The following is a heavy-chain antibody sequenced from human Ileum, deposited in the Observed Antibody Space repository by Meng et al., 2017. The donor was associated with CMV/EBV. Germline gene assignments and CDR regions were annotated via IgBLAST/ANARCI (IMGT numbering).Heavy chain of an antibody. CDR2: ISSDGSST. CDR1: EFPFGTYW. D-gene: IGHD4-23*01. Sequence: CAASEFPFGTYWMHWVRQAPGKGLVWVSRISSDGSSTTYADSVKGRFTISRDNAKNTLYLQVNSLRAEDTAVYYCARAYGGNLPFDYWGQGTLVTVSS. J-gene: IGHJ4*02. CDR3: ARAYGGNLPFDY. V-gene: IGHV3-74*03.